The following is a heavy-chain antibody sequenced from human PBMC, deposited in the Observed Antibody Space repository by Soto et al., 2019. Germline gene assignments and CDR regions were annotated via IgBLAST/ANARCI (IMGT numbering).Heavy chain of an antibody. CDR1: GDSVSTNTTT. Sequence: QVQLQQSGPGLVKPSQTLSLTCDISGDSVSTNTTTWNWILQSPSRGLEWLGRTYYRSKWYNDYSVSVKSRITITPAISNNQVSLHLNSVTPDATAVYYCVRLIGNSWLDSWGQGTLVTVSS. CDR2: TYYRSKWYN. CDR3: VRLIGNSWLDS. V-gene: IGHV6-1*01. J-gene: IGHJ5*01.